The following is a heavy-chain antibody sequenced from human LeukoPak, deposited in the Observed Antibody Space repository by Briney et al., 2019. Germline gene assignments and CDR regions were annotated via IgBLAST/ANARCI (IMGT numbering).Heavy chain of an antibody. J-gene: IGHJ3*02. CDR1: GYSISSGYY. V-gene: IGHV4-38-2*02. CDR2: IYHSGST. Sequence: SETLSLTCTVSGYSISSGYYWGRIRQPPGKGREWIGSIYHSGSTYYNPSLKSRVTMSVDTSKNQFSLKLSSVTAADTAVYYCARYLPAATNDAFDIWGQGTMVTVSS. D-gene: IGHD2-2*01. CDR3: ARYLPAATNDAFDI.